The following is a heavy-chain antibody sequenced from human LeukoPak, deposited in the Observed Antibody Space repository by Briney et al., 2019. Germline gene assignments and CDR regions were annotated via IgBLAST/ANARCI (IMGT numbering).Heavy chain of an antibody. J-gene: IGHJ5*02. CDR3: AIARRFYGSVAYNWFDP. CDR1: GGSISSSSYY. CDR2: IYYSGST. D-gene: IGHD3-10*01. Sequence: KSSETLSLTCTVSGGSISSSSYYWGWIRQPPGKGLEWIGSIYYSGSTYYNPSLKSRVTISVDTSKNQFSLKLSSVTAADTAVYYCAIARRFYGSVAYNWFDPWGQGTLVTVSS. V-gene: IGHV4-39*07.